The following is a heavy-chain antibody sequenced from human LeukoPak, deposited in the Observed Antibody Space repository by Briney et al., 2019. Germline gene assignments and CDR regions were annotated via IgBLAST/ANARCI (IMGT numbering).Heavy chain of an antibody. CDR3: ARAPSDYYDSSGYYSGAFDI. D-gene: IGHD3-22*01. CDR1: DGSISSGDYY. Sequence: SETLSLTCTVSDGSISSGDYYWSWIRQPPGKGLEWIGYIYYSGSTYYNPSLKSRVTISVDTSKNQFSLKLSSVTAADTAVYYCARAPSDYYDSSGYYSGAFDIWGQGTMVTVSS. J-gene: IGHJ3*02. CDR2: IYYSGST. V-gene: IGHV4-30-4*01.